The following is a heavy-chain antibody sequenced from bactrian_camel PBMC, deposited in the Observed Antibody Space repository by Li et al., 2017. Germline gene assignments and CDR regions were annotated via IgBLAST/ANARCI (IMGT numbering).Heavy chain of an antibody. CDR2: IDTAGAP. Sequence: HVQLVESGGGSVQAGRSLRLSCAASESTYDRGYCMAWFRQASEKEREGVAAIDTAGAPTYTYAVQGRFTISKDNIKNTLYLQMNNLKPEDTAMYYCTKDRSYGTRNWVQSTRGQGTQV. V-gene: IGHV3S55*01. CDR1: ESTYDRGYC. CDR3: TKDRSYGTRNWVQST. J-gene: IGHJ4*01. D-gene: IGHD3*01.